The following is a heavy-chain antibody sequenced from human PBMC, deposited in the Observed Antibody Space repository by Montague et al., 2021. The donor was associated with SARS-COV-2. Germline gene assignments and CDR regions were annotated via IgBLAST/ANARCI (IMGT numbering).Heavy chain of an antibody. CDR1: GGSISSSSYY. CDR3: ARFPTSYYYDSKAAPATPDAFDI. V-gene: IGHV4-39*01. D-gene: IGHD3-22*01. J-gene: IGHJ3*02. CDR2: IYYSGST. Sequence: SETLSLTCTVSGGSISSSSYYWGWIRQPPGKGLEWIGSIYYSGSTYYNPCLKSRVTISVDTSKNQFSLKLSSVTAADTAVYYCARFPTSYYYDSKAAPATPDAFDIWGQGTMVTASS.